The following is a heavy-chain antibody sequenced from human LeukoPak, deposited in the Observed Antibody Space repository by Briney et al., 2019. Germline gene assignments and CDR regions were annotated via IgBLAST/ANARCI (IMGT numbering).Heavy chain of an antibody. J-gene: IGHJ3*01. Sequence: PGGSLRLSCAASGFTFSSYAMSWVRQAPGKGLEGVSAISGSGGSTYYADSVKGRFTISRDNAKNTLYMQMNSLRAEETAVYYGAKGVVPRAFDLWGQGTMVTVSS. CDR3: AKGVVPRAFDL. CDR2: ISGSGGST. V-gene: IGHV3-23*01. CDR1: GFTFSSYA.